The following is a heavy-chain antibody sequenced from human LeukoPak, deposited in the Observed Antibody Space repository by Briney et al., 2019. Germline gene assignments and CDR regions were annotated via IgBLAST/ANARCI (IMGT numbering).Heavy chain of an antibody. D-gene: IGHD2-2*02. Sequence: SETLSLTCTVSGGSISSYYWSWIRQPPGKGLEWIGYIYYSGSTNYNPSLKSRVTISVDTSKNQFSLKLSSVTAADTAVYYCARGVLIYCSSTSCYINWFDPWGQGTLVTVSS. CDR1: GGSISSYY. CDR2: IYYSGST. V-gene: IGHV4-59*01. CDR3: ARGVLIYCSSTSCYINWFDP. J-gene: IGHJ5*02.